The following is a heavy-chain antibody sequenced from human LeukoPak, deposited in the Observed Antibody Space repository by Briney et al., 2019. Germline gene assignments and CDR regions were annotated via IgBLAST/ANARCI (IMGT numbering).Heavy chain of an antibody. CDR1: GDSISNYY. CDR2: IYYSGST. J-gene: IGHJ4*02. D-gene: IGHD3-22*01. Sequence: SETLSLTCSVSGDSISNYYWGWIRQPPGKGLEWIGSIYYSGSTYYNPSLKSRLTISVDTSKNQFSLKLSSVTAADTAVYYCAREMVTAYYDSSGYYEPLDYWGQGTLVTVSS. V-gene: IGHV4-39*02. CDR3: AREMVTAYYDSSGYYEPLDY.